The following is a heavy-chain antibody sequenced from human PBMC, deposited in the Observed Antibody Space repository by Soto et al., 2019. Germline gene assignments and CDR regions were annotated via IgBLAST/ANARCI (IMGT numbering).Heavy chain of an antibody. CDR1: GFTFSSYA. D-gene: IGHD5-12*01. CDR2: ISGSGGST. CDR3: AKDQGTVEDGYNFPPRY. V-gene: IGHV3-23*01. Sequence: EVQLLESGGGLVQPGGSLRLSCAASGFTFSSYAMSWVRQAPGKGLEWVSAISGSGGSTYYADSVKGRFTISRDNSKNTLYLQMNSLRAEDTAVYYCAKDQGTVEDGYNFPPRYWGQGTLVTVSS. J-gene: IGHJ4*02.